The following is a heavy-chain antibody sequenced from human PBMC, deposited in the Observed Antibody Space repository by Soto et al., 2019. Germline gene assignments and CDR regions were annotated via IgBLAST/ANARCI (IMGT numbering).Heavy chain of an antibody. V-gene: IGHV3-7*05. CDR2: IKQDGSEK. D-gene: IGHD6-13*01. CDR1: GFTFSSYW. Sequence: GGSLRLSCAASGFTFSSYWMSWVRQAPGKGLEWVANIKQDGSEKYYVDSVKGRFTISRDNAKNSLYLQMNSLRAEDTAVYYCASFIAAAGTLVGGEFDYWGQGTLVTVSS. CDR3: ASFIAAAGTLVGGEFDY. J-gene: IGHJ4*02.